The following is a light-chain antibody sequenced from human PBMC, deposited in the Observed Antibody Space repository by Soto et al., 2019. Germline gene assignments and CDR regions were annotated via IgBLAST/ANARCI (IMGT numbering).Light chain of an antibody. V-gene: IGKV1-33*01. CDR2: GAS. J-gene: IGKJ5*01. Sequence: DIQMTQSPSTLSASVGDRVTITCQASQDISNYLNWYQQRPGKAPKLLIYGASNLETGVPSRFSGSGSGTDFTFTISSLQPEDIATYYCQQYDNRFGQGTRLEIK. CDR1: QDISNY. CDR3: QQYDNR.